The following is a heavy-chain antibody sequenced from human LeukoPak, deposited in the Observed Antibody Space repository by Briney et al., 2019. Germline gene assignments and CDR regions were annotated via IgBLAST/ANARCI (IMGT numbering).Heavy chain of an antibody. J-gene: IGHJ3*02. Sequence: ASVKVSCKASGYTFTGYYMHWVRQAPGQGLEWMGWINPNSGGTNYAQKFQGRVTMTRDTSISTAYMELSRLRSDDTAVYYCAREVKGIVGATMGAFDIWGQGTMVTVSS. CDR2: INPNSGGT. CDR3: AREVKGIVGATMGAFDI. CDR1: GYTFTGYY. V-gene: IGHV1-2*02. D-gene: IGHD1-26*01.